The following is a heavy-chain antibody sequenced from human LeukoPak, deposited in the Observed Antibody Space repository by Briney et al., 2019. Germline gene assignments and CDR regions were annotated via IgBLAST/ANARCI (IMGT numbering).Heavy chain of an antibody. J-gene: IGHJ3*02. V-gene: IGHV4-34*01. D-gene: IGHD3-3*01. CDR3: ARDGSGSYDFGNDDAFDI. CDR1: GGSFSGYY. CDR2: INHSGST. Sequence: SETLSLTCAVYGGSFSGYYWSWIRQPPGKGLEWIGEINHSGSTNYNPSLKSRVTISVDTSKNQFSLKLSSVTAADTAVYYCARDGSGSYDFGNDDAFDIWGQGTMVTVSS.